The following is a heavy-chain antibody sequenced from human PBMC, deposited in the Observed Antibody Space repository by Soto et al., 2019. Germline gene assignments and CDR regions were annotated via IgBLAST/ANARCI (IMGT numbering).Heavy chain of an antibody. CDR2: ISSSSSYI. V-gene: IGHV3-21*01. Sequence: EVQLVESGGGLVKPGGSLRLSCAASGFTFSSYSMNWVRQAPGKGLEWVSSISSSSSYIYYADSVKGRFTISRDNAKNSLYLQMNSLRAEDTAVYYCARLTVAAMSAFDIWGQWTMVTVSS. CDR3: ARLTVAAMSAFDI. J-gene: IGHJ3*02. D-gene: IGHD2-15*01. CDR1: GFTFSSYS.